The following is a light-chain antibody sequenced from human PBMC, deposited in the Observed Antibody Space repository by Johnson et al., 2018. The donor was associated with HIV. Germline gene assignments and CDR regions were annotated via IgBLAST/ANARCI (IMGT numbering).Light chain of an antibody. Sequence: QAVLTQPPSMSAAPGQRVTISCSGSSSNIGNNYVSWYQQVPGAAPKLLIYDNNRRPSGIPDRFSGSKSGTSATLGITGLQTGDEADYYCGTWDSSLSNFVFGIGTKVSVL. CDR1: SSNIGNNY. J-gene: IGLJ1*01. CDR2: DNN. CDR3: GTWDSSLSNFV. V-gene: IGLV1-51*01.